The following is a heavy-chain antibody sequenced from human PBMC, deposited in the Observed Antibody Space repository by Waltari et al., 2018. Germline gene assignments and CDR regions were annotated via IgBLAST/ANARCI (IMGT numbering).Heavy chain of an antibody. CDR3: AREISGYYYYYMDV. V-gene: IGHV3-53*02. CDR2: IYSGGST. D-gene: IGHD3-10*01. Sequence: EVQLVETGGGLIQPGGSRRLSCAASGCTVSSNYMSWVRQAPGKGLEWVSVIYSGGSTYYADSVKGRFTISRDNSKNTLYLQMNSLRAEDTAVYYCAREISGYYYYYMDVWGKGTTVTV. CDR1: GCTVSSNY. J-gene: IGHJ6*03.